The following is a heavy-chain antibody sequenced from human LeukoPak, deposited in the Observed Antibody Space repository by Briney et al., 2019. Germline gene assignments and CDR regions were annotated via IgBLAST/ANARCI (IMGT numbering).Heavy chain of an antibody. Sequence: SETLSLTCTVSGGSITSSSYYWGWIRQPPGKGLEWIGSIYYSGTTHYNPSLKSRVTISVDTSKNQFSLKLSSVTAADTAVYYCARGYGSGSYYKNYFDYWGQGTLVTVSS. CDR1: GGSITSSSYY. CDR2: IYYSGTT. V-gene: IGHV4-39*07. J-gene: IGHJ4*02. CDR3: ARGYGSGSYYKNYFDY. D-gene: IGHD3-10*01.